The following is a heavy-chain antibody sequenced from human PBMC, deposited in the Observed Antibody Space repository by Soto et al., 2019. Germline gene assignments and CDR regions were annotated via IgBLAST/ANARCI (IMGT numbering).Heavy chain of an antibody. CDR2: INSDGSST. V-gene: IGHV3-74*01. J-gene: IGHJ6*02. Sequence: GGSLRLSCAASGFTFSSYWMHWVRQAPGKGLVWVSRINSDGSSTSYADSVKGRFTISRDNAKNTLYLQMNSLRAEDTAVYYCARDLPDSSGWPPWDYGMDVWGQGTTVTVSS. D-gene: IGHD6-19*01. CDR3: ARDLPDSSGWPPWDYGMDV. CDR1: GFTFSSYW.